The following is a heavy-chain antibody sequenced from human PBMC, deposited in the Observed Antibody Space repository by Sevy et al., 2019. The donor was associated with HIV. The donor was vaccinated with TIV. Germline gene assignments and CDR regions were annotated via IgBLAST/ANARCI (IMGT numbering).Heavy chain of an antibody. J-gene: IGHJ4*02. CDR3: ARDLGYFDY. CDR2: IQSGGRT. Sequence: GGSLRLSCAASGFTVTNNYMNWVRQAPGKGLEWVSLIQSGGRTYYADFVKGRFTISRDNSKNSLYLQMNALRAEDTAVYYCARDLGYFDYWGQGALVTV. V-gene: IGHV3-53*01. CDR1: GFTVTNNY.